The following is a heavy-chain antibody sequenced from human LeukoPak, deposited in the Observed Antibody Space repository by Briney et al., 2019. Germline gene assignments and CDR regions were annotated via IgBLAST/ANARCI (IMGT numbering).Heavy chain of an antibody. CDR3: ARVPSPLQWLFHFDY. Sequence: ASVKVSCKASGYTFTTNGITWVRQAPGQGLEWLGWISAYNGDTNYAQKFQGRVTMTTDTSTNTAYMELRSLRSDDTAVYYCARVPSPLQWLFHFDYWGQGTLVTVSS. D-gene: IGHD6-19*01. CDR2: ISAYNGDT. V-gene: IGHV1-18*01. CDR1: GYTFTTNG. J-gene: IGHJ4*02.